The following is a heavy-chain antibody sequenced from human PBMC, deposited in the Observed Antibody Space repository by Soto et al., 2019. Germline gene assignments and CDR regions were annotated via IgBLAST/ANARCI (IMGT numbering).Heavy chain of an antibody. CDR3: TRVPRTSSSPRLGWFDP. V-gene: IGHV1-69*01. Sequence: QVQLVQSGAEVKKPGSSVKVSCKASGGTFSSYAISWVRQAPGQGLEWRGGIITIFGTANYAQKFQGRVTITADDSTRTAYMELSSLRSEDTAVYYCTRVPRTSSSPRLGWFDPWAQGTLVTLSS. CDR2: IITIFGTA. D-gene: IGHD6-13*01. CDR1: GGTFSSYA. J-gene: IGHJ5*02.